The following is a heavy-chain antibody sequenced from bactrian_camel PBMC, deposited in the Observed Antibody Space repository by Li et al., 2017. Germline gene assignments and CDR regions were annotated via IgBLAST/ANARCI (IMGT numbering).Heavy chain of an antibody. CDR3: AAAKGLPDLLRGGYLSARSYNY. CDR1: TGTFRSVY. CDR2: FDSDDSR. Sequence: VQLEESGGGSVQAGGSLRLSCAASTGTFRSVYMGWFRQSPGKEREGVAVFDSDDSRMYADFVKGRFTISQDSARNTVYLQMNNLQPEDSAMYYCAAAKGLPDLLRGGYLSARSYNYWGRGTQVTVS. J-gene: IGHJ4*01. V-gene: IGHV3S53*01. D-gene: IGHD3*01.